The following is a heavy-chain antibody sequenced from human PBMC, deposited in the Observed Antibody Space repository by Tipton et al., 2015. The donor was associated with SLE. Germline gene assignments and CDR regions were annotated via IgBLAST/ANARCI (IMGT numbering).Heavy chain of an antibody. Sequence: LRLSCTVSGGSISSSSYYWGWIRQPPGKGLEWIGSIYYSGSTYYNPSLKSRVTISVDTSKNQFSLKLRSVTAADTAVYYCARGPVVDYWGQGTLVTVSA. CDR1: GGSISSSSYY. J-gene: IGHJ4*02. CDR2: IYYSGST. D-gene: IGHD2-2*01. CDR3: ARGPVVDY. V-gene: IGHV4-39*07.